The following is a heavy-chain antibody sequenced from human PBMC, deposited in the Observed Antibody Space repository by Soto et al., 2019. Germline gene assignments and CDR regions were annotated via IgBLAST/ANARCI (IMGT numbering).Heavy chain of an antibody. Sequence: QVQLVQSGAEVKKPGASVNVSCKASGYTFTTYGISWVRQAPGQGLEWLGWISAHNGNTNYAQKLQGRVTMTTDTSTSTAYMELRSLRSDDTAVYYCARDESPSSDLYDACDIWGQGTIVTVSS. CDR1: GYTFTTYG. CDR3: ARDESPSSDLYDACDI. CDR2: ISAHNGNT. D-gene: IGHD6-19*01. V-gene: IGHV1-18*01. J-gene: IGHJ3*02.